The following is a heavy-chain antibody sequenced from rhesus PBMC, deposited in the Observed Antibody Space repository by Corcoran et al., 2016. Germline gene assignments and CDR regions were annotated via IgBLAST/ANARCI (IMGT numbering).Heavy chain of an antibody. CDR1: GDSIISGYA. D-gene: IGHD1-26*01. J-gene: IGHJ6*01. CDR2: IGG. Sequence: QVQLKESGPGLVKPSETLSLTCTVSGDSIISGYAWSWIRQPPGKGLEWIGYIGGYYNPSLKSRVTIAKDTAKSQFSLNLTSVTAADTAVYYCASGLNYGAPNFGLDSWGQGVVVTVSS. CDR3: ASGLNYGAPNFGLDS. V-gene: IGHV4-127*01.